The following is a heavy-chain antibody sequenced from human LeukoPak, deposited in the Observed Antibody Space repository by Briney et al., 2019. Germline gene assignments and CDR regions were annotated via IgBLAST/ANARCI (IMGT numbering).Heavy chain of an antibody. V-gene: IGHV4-61*02. J-gene: IGHJ1*01. Sequence: SETMSLTCTVSGGSISSGSYYWSWIRQPAGKGLEWIGRIYTSGSTNYNPSLKSRVTISVDTSRNQFSLNRSSVTAADTAVYYFASGPYCGGDCYFFQHWGQGTLVTVSS. CDR3: ASGPYCGGDCYFFQH. CDR2: IYTSGST. D-gene: IGHD2-21*02. CDR1: GGSISSGSYY.